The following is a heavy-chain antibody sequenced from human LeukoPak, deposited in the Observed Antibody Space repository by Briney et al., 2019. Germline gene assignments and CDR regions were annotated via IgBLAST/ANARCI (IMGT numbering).Heavy chain of an antibody. CDR3: ARGSVDTAMVDY. CDR1: GGSISSYY. D-gene: IGHD5-18*01. CDR2: FYTSGST. Sequence: SETLSLTCTVSGGSISSYYRSWLRQPAGKGLEWIGRFYTSGSTNYNTSLKSRVPMSVDTSKNQFSLKLSSVTAADTAVYYCARGSVDTAMVDYWGQGTLVTVPS. J-gene: IGHJ4*02. V-gene: IGHV4-4*07.